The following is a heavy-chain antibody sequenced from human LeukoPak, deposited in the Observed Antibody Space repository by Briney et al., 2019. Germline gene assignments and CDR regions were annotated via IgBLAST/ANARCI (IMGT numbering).Heavy chain of an antibody. V-gene: IGHV3-48*03. CDR2: ISSSGSTK. D-gene: IGHD3-10*01. Sequence: PGGSLRLSCAASGFTFSSYEMNWVRQAPGKGLEWVSYISSSGSTKYYADSVKGRFTISRDNAKNSLYLQMNSLRDEDTAVYYCARRAAGRPGADYFQHWGQGILVTVSS. CDR1: GFTFSSYE. CDR3: ARRAAGRPGADYFQH. J-gene: IGHJ1*01.